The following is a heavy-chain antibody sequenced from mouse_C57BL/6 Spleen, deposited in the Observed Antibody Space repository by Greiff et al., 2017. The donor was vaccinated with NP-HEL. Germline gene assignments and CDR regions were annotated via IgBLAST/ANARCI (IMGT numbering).Heavy chain of an antibody. D-gene: IGHD2-4*01. J-gene: IGHJ4*01. CDR1: GFTFSDYY. V-gene: IGHV5-16*01. CDR3: ARRGDYEAYYAMDY. Sequence: EVKVVESEGGLVQPGSSMKLSCTASGFTFSDYYMAWVRQVPEKGLEWVANINYDGSSTYYLDSLKSRFIISRDNAKNILYLQMSSLKSEDTATYYCARRGDYEAYYAMDYWGQGTSVTVSS. CDR2: INYDGSST.